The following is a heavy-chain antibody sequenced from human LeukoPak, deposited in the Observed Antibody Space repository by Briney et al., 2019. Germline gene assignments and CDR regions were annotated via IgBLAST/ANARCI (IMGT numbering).Heavy chain of an antibody. V-gene: IGHV3-21*04. CDR1: GFTFSSYS. J-gene: IGHJ4*02. CDR3: AKSSYYDSSGFYREYYFDY. CDR2: ISGSSSYI. D-gene: IGHD3-22*01. Sequence: GGSLRLSCAASGFTFSSYSMNWVRQAPGKGLEWVSSISGSSSYINYADSVKGRFTISRDNSKNTLYLQMNSLRAEDTAVYYCAKSSYYDSSGFYREYYFDYWGQGTLVAVSS.